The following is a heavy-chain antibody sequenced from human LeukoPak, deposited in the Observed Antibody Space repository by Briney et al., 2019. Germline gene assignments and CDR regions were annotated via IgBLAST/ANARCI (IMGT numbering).Heavy chain of an antibody. CDR1: GFSLSRYW. J-gene: IGHJ6*02. D-gene: IGHD3-10*01. Sequence: GGSLRLSCEVSGFSLSRYWMNWVRQAPGKGLEWVANIKQDGSEIYYVDSVKGRFSISRDNAKNSLYLQMNSLTAEDTAVYYCARMDLVWHKNPPPDHYGLDVWGQGTTVTVSS. CDR3: ARMDLVWHKNPPPDHYGLDV. CDR2: IKQDGSEI. V-gene: IGHV3-7*01.